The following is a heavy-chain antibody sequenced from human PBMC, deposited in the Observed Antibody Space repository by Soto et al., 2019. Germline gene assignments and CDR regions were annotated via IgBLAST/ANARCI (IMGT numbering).Heavy chain of an antibody. Sequence: QVQLVESGGGVVQPGRSLRLSCAASGFTFSSYAMHWVRQAPGKGLEWVAVISYDGSNKYYADSVKGRFTISRDNSKNTLYLQMNSLRAEDTAVYYCARDLYPGRSLGGWYLDTTKYYYGMDVWGQGTTVTVSS. J-gene: IGHJ6*02. V-gene: IGHV3-30-3*01. CDR2: ISYDGSNK. D-gene: IGHD6-19*01. CDR1: GFTFSSYA. CDR3: ARDLYPGRSLGGWYLDTTKYYYGMDV.